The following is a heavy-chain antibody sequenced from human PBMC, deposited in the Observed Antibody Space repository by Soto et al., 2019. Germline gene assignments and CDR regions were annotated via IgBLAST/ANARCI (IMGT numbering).Heavy chain of an antibody. V-gene: IGHV3-30-3*01. Sequence: GGSLRLSCAASGFSFSSYAMRWVRQAPGKGLEWMAVISYDGYNKDYADSMKGRFTISRDNSKNTLYLQMNSLRAEDTAVYYCARSPGGYYIDWGEGTMVTV. CDR2: ISYDGYNK. CDR3: ARSPGGYYID. CDR1: GFSFSSYA. J-gene: IGHJ3*01. D-gene: IGHD3-9*01.